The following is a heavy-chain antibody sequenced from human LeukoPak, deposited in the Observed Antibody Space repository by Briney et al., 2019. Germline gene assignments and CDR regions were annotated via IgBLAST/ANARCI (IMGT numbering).Heavy chain of an antibody. D-gene: IGHD4-23*01. J-gene: IGHJ4*02. V-gene: IGHV4-30-2*01. CDR2: IYHSGST. Sequence: SETLSLTCTVSGGSVSSGSYYWSWIRQPPGKGLEWIGYIYHSGSTHYNPSLKSRVTISVDRSKNQFSLELNSVTAADTAVYFCARGPLQTTVVTPFDYWGQGTLVTVSS. CDR1: GGSVSSGSYY. CDR3: ARGPLQTTVVTPFDY.